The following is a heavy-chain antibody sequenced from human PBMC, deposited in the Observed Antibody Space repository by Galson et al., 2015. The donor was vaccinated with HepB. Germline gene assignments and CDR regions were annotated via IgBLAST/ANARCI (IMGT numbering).Heavy chain of an antibody. CDR2: FDPEDGEP. CDR3: AVPAAPQGRIAAAGTGGYFDY. CDR1: GYTLTELS. J-gene: IGHJ4*02. Sequence: SVKVSCKVSGYTLTELSMHWVRQAPGKGLEWMGGFDPEDGEPIYAQKFQGRVTMTEDTSTDTAYMELSSLRSEDTAVYYCAVPAAPQGRIAAAGTGGYFDYWGQGTLVTVSS. D-gene: IGHD6-13*01. V-gene: IGHV1-24*01.